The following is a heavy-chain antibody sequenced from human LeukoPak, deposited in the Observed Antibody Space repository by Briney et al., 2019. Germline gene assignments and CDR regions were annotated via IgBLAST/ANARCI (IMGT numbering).Heavy chain of an antibody. CDR1: GYSFTSYW. CDR3: ARLIGPAAMYYFDY. J-gene: IGHJ4*02. Sequence: GESLKISCEGSGYSFTSYWIGWVRQMPGKGLEWMGIIYPGDSDTRYSPSFPGQVSISAHKSISTAHLQWSSLKASDTAMYYCARLIGPAAMYYFDYWGQGTLVTVSS. CDR2: IYPGDSDT. V-gene: IGHV5-51*01. D-gene: IGHD2-2*01.